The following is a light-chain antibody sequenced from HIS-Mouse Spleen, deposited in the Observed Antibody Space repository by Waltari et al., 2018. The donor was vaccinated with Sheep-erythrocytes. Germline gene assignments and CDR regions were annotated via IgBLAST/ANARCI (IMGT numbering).Light chain of an antibody. Sequence: QSALTQPASGSGSPGRSNTSSCTGTSSDVGGYNYVSWYQQHPGKAPNLMIYEVSNRPSGVSNRFSGSKSGNTASLTISGLQAEDEADYYCSSYTSSSTWVFGGGTKLTVL. V-gene: IGLV2-14*01. CDR3: SSYTSSSTWV. J-gene: IGLJ3*02. CDR2: EVS. CDR1: SSDVGGYNY.